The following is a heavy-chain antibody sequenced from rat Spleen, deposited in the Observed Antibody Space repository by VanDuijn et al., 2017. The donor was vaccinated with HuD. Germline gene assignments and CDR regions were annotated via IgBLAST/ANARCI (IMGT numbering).Heavy chain of an antibody. CDR2: MWSSGGT. CDR3: ARMSTWGIADY. CDR1: GFALTSNS. J-gene: IGHJ2*01. D-gene: IGHD1-11*01. Sequence: QVQLKESGPGLVQPSQTLSLTCTVSGFALTSNSVSWVRQPPGKGPEWMGAMWSSGGTDYNSALKSRLSISRDTSKTQVFLKMNSLQTEDTAMYFCARMSTWGIADYWGQGVMVTVSS. V-gene: IGHV2-1*01.